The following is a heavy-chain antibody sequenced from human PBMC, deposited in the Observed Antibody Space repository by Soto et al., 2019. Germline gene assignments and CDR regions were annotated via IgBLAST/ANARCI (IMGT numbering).Heavy chain of an antibody. CDR3: ARDIEGDGYNYVY. D-gene: IGHD5-12*01. J-gene: IGHJ4*02. V-gene: IGHV3-30-3*01. CDR2: ISYDGSNK. Sequence: LRLSCAASGFTFSSYAMHWVRQAPGKGLEWVAVISYDGSNKYYADSVKGRFTISRDNSKNTLYLQMNSLRAEDTAVYYCARDIEGDGYNYVYWGQGTLVTVSS. CDR1: GFTFSSYA.